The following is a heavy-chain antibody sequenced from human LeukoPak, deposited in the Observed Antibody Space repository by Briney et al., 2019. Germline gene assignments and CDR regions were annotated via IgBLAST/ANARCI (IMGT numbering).Heavy chain of an antibody. CDR1: GFTFSSYS. CDR3: ARSQQSLYGMDV. Sequence: SGGSLRLSCAASGFTFSSYSMNWVRQAPGKGLEWVSSISSSSSYIYYADSVKGRFTISGDNAKNSLYLQMNSLRAEDTAVYYCARSQQSLYGMDVWGQGTTVTVSS. V-gene: IGHV3-21*01. D-gene: IGHD6-13*01. J-gene: IGHJ6*02. CDR2: ISSSSSYI.